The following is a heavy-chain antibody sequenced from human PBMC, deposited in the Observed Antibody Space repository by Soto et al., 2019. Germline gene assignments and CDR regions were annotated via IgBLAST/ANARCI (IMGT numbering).Heavy chain of an antibody. CDR2: IIPIFGRA. V-gene: IGHV1-69*01. CDR3: ARPTLTVTTYVPGWFDP. J-gene: IGHJ5*02. Sequence: QVQLVQSGAEVKKPGSSVKVSCKASGGTFSSYAISWVRQAPGQGLEWMGGIIPIFGRANYAQKFQGRVTITADESTSTAYMELSSLRAEDTAVYYCARPTLTVTTYVPGWFDPWGQGTLVTVSS. D-gene: IGHD4-17*01. CDR1: GGTFSSYA.